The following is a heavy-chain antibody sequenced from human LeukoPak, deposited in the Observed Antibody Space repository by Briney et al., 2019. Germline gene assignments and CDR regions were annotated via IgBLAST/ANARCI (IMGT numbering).Heavy chain of an antibody. J-gene: IGHJ4*02. D-gene: IGHD2-15*01. V-gene: IGHV4-4*02. CDR1: GGSISSTNW. Sequence: KASGTLSLTCAVSGGSISSTNWWSWVRQPPGKGLEWIGEIYHSGRTKYNPSLKSRGTISVDKSKNQFSLKLRSVTAADTAVYYCARVTGYVIEDNFDYWGQGTLVTVSS. CDR2: IYHSGRT. CDR3: ARVTGYVIEDNFDY.